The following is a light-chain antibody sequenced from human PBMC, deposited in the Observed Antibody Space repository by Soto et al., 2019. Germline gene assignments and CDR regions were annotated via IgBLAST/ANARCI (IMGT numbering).Light chain of an antibody. CDR1: SSDVGAYSY. CDR3: CSYTSSSTL. J-gene: IGLJ2*01. CDR2: DVT. Sequence: QSALTQPASVSGSPGQSITISCTGTSSDVGAYSYVSWYQQHPGKAPKLIIYDVTYRPAGVSNRFSGSKSGNTASLTISGLQAEDEADYYCCSYTSSSTLFGGGTKLTVL. V-gene: IGLV2-14*03.